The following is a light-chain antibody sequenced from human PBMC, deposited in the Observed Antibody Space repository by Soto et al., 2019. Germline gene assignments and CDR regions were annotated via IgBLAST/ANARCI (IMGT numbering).Light chain of an antibody. CDR2: DAS. V-gene: IGKV1-9*01. CDR3: QQYNSYSRT. J-gene: IGKJ1*01. Sequence: IPLTQSRCSLSAYVGNRVTVTCPASDDITNYLAWYQQKAGKAPKLLIYDASTLYSGVPSRFSGSGSGTEFTLTISSLQPDDFATYYCQQYNSYSRTFGQGTKVDIK. CDR1: DDITNY.